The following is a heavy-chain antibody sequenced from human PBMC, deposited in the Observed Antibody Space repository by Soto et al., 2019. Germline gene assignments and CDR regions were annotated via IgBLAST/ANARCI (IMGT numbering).Heavy chain of an antibody. D-gene: IGHD5-12*01. CDR1: GDSFTSYV. CDR2: MNTNSGNT. Sequence: GASVKACCKASGDSFTSYVINSKRHSTRQVLEWMRCMNTNSGNTGYAQKFQGRVTMTRNTSISTAYMELSSLRSEDTAVYYFVGVKFRRDGYTLGYYFDDWGQRTMVTVSS. V-gene: IGHV1-8*01. CDR3: VGVKFRRDGYTLGYYFDD. J-gene: IGHJ4*02.